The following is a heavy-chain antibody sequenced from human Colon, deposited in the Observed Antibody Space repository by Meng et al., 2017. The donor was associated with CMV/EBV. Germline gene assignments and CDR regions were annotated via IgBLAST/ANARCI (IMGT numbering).Heavy chain of an antibody. CDR2: IYSGGNT. CDR1: GFTISSTF. J-gene: IGHJ4*02. Sequence: GPLSLSGIVSGFTISSTFMIWVRQDPEKGLECVSVIYSGGNTYYADSVKGRFTISRDNSENTVYLQMNSLRAEDTAVYYCARTLGSYWGQGTLVTVSS. V-gene: IGHV3-53*01. D-gene: IGHD7-27*01. CDR3: ARTLGSY.